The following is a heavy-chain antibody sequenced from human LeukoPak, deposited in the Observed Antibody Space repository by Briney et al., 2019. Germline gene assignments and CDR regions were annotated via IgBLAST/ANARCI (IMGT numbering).Heavy chain of an antibody. CDR1: GYIFTSYW. J-gene: IGHJ5*02. CDR2: IDPSDSYT. V-gene: IGHV5-10-1*01. CDR3: ARHVARSWWFDP. D-gene: IGHD2-15*01. Sequence: GESLKISCKGSGYIFTSYWISWVRQMPGKGLEWMGRIDPSDSYTNYSPSFQGHVTISADKSISTAYLQWSSLKASDTAMYYCARHVARSWWFDPWGQGTLVTVSS.